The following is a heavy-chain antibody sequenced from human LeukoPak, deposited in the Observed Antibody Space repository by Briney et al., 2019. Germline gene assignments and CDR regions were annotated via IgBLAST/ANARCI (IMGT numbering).Heavy chain of an antibody. CDR2: IWYDGSNK. CDR3: ARDRVAAAGPYYFDY. D-gene: IGHD6-13*01. Sequence: GGSLRLSCAASGFTFSSYGMHWVRQAPGKGLEWVAVIWYDGSNKYYADSVKGRFTISRDNSKNTLYLQMNSLRAEDTAVYYCARDRVAAAGPYYFDYWGQGTLVTVSS. V-gene: IGHV3-33*01. J-gene: IGHJ4*02. CDR1: GFTFSSYG.